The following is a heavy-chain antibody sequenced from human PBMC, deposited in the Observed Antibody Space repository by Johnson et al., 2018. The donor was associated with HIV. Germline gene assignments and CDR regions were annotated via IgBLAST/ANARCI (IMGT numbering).Heavy chain of an antibody. D-gene: IGHD1-26*01. J-gene: IGHJ3*02. CDR1: GFTFSSFG. V-gene: IGHV3-30*03. CDR2: ISSAGTDK. Sequence: QVQLVESGGGVVQPGRSLRLSCAVSGFTFSSFGMHWVRQAPGKGLEWMAVISSAGTDKYYADSVKGRFTISRDKSKNTLYLQMKSQRVEDTAVYYCASYSGSARAVGIWGQGTMVPVSS. CDR3: ASYSGSARAVGI.